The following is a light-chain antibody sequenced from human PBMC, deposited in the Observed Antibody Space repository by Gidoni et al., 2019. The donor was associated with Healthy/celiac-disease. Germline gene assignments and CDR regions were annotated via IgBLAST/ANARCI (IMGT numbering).Light chain of an antibody. Sequence: IMMPPSPPTLSVSPGERPTLSCRASQRVSSNLAWYQQNPGQAPRLLIYGASTRATGIPARFSGSGSGTEFTLTISSLQSEDFAVYYCQQYNNWPPYTFGQGTKLEIK. V-gene: IGKV3-15*01. CDR2: GAS. CDR3: QQYNNWPPYT. CDR1: QRVSSN. J-gene: IGKJ2*01.